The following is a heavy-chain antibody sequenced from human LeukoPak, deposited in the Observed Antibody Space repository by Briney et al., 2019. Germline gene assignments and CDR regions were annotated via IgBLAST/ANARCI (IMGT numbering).Heavy chain of an antibody. J-gene: IGHJ4*02. Sequence: ASVKVSCKASGYTFTSYGISWVRQAPGQGLEWMGWISAYDSNTNYAQKLKGRVTMTTDTARSTVYMELRSLRSDDTAVYYCAETLGGYCSGGSCDSSDYWGQGTLVTVSS. CDR2: ISAYDSNT. V-gene: IGHV1-18*04. CDR1: GYTFTSYG. CDR3: AETLGGYCSGGSCDSSDY. D-gene: IGHD2-15*01.